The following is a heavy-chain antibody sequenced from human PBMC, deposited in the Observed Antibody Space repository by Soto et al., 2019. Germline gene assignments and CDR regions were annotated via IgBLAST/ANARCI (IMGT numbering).Heavy chain of an antibody. CDR3: AKSSLGYDSSGFQFWFFDL. CDR2: ISYDGSSK. CDR1: GFTFSTYG. J-gene: IGHJ2*01. V-gene: IGHV3-30*18. D-gene: IGHD3-22*01. Sequence: GGSLRLSCAASGFTFSTYGMHWVRQAPGKGLEWVAVISYDGSSKHYADSVKGRFTISRDNSKNNLYLQMNSLRAEDTAVYFCAKSSLGYDSSGFQFWFFDLWGRGTLVTVSS.